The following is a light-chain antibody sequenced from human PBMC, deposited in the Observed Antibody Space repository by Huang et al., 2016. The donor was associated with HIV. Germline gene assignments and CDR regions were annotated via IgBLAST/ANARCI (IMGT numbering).Light chain of an antibody. CDR3: QQSFTTPYT. J-gene: IGKJ2*01. CDR2: SAS. CDR1: QSVRTY. V-gene: IGKV1-39*01. Sequence: DIQMTQSPSSLSASVGDRVTLTCRTSQSVRTYLNWYQRRPGSAPTLLIHSASNLQDNVPARFRASRYVTHCTLNITGLRPEDFAVYYCQQSFTTPYTFGQGT.